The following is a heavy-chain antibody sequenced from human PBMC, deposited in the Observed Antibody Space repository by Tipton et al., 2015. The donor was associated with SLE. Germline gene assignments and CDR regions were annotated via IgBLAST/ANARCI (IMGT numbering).Heavy chain of an antibody. CDR3: ARGNRADYDFWSGHPFDY. Sequence: TLSLTCVVYGGTFSAYSWNWIRQSPERGLEWIGEINHSGSNNYNPSLKSRVTISVDASKNQFSLKLNSVTAADTAVYYCARGNRADYDFWSGHPFDYWGQGTLVTASS. CDR2: INHSGSN. V-gene: IGHV4-34*01. J-gene: IGHJ4*02. CDR1: GGTFSAYS. D-gene: IGHD3-3*01.